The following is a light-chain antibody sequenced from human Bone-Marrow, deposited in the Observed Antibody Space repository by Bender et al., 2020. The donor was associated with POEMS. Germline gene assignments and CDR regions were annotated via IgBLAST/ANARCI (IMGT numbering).Light chain of an antibody. CDR2: EVT. V-gene: IGLV2-8*01. J-gene: IGLJ2*01. Sequence: QSALTQPPSASGSPGQSVTISCTGTSSDVGGYDYVFWYQQHPGKAPKLIIYEVTKRPSGVPDRFSGSKSGNTASLTVFGIQGGDEDDYYCSSYAGSNIYVVFGGGTKLTVL. CDR3: SSYAGSNIYVV. CDR1: SSDVGGYDY.